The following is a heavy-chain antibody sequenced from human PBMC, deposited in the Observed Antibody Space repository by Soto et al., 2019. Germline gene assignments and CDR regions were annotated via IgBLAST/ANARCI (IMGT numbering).Heavy chain of an antibody. Sequence: GGSLRLSCAASGFTFSNAWMSWVRQAPGKGLEWVGRIKSKTDGGTTDYAAPVKGRFTISRDDSKNTLYLQMNSLKTEDTAVYYCTTAHLPVVAPAAASWYFDYWGQGTLVTVSS. CDR1: GFTFSNAW. J-gene: IGHJ4*02. CDR3: TTAHLPVVAPAAASWYFDY. V-gene: IGHV3-15*01. D-gene: IGHD2-2*01. CDR2: IKSKTDGGTT.